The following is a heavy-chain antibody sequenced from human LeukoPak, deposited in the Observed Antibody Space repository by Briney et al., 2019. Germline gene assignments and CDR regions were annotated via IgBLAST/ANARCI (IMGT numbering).Heavy chain of an antibody. CDR2: ISSSSSYI. CDR1: GFTFSSYS. J-gene: IGHJ5*02. Sequence: GGSLRLSCAASGFTFSSYSMNWVRHAPGKGLEWGSSISSSSSYIYYADSVKGRFTISRDNDKNSLYLQMNSLRAEDTAVYYCARGGIVGATTWFDPWGQGTLVTVSS. D-gene: IGHD1-26*01. V-gene: IGHV3-21*01. CDR3: ARGGIVGATTWFDP.